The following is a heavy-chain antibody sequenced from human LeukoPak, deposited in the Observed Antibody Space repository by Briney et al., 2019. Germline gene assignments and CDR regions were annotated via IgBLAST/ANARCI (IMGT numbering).Heavy chain of an antibody. D-gene: IGHD1-1*01. V-gene: IGHV3-53*01. CDR2: IYSGGST. CDR3: ARYDNGKDYFDY. CDR1: GFTVSSNY. J-gene: IGHJ4*02. Sequence: PGGSLRLSCAASGFTVSSNYMSWVRQAPGKGLEWVSVIYSGGSTSYADSVKGRFTISRDTSKNTLYLQMSSLRAEDTALYYCARYDNGKDYFDYWGQGTLVTVSS.